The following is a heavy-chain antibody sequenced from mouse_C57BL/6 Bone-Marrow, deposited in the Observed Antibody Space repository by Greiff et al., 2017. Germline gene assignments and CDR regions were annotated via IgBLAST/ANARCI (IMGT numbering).Heavy chain of an antibody. J-gene: IGHJ3*01. D-gene: IGHD3-2*02. CDR2: IYPGNSDT. Sequence: EVQLQQSGTVLARPGASVKMSCKTSGYTFTSYWMHWVKQRPGQGLEWIGAIYPGNSDTSYNQKFKGKAKLTAVTSASQAYMDLSSLTNEDSAVYYCTVDRLRGGFAYWGQGTLVTVSA. CDR3: TVDRLRGGFAY. CDR1: GYTFTSYW. V-gene: IGHV1-5*01.